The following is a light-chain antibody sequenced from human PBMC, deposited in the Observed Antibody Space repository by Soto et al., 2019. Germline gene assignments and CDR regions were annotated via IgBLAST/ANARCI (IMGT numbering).Light chain of an antibody. CDR1: QSISSY. Sequence: DIQIAQWPSSLAASVVERFTITCLASQSISSYLNWYQQKPGKAPKLLISGASTLQTGVPSRFSGSGSGTDFTLTISGLQPEDFATYYCQQSYTTPSWTFGQGTKVDIK. V-gene: IGKV1-39*01. CDR3: QQSYTTPSWT. CDR2: GAS. J-gene: IGKJ1*01.